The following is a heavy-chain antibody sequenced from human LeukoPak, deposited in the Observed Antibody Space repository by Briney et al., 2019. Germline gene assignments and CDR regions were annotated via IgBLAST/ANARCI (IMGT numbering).Heavy chain of an antibody. CDR2: IYSSGNT. Sequence: SETLSLTCTVSGGSISSYYWSWVRQPAGEGLEWIGRIYSSGNTNYNASLKSRVTMSVDTSRNQFSLKLSSVTAADTAVYYCARETVGYCYVGSCPYYFDYWGQGTLVTVSS. CDR1: GGSISSYY. J-gene: IGHJ4*02. CDR3: ARETVGYCYVGSCPYYFDY. D-gene: IGHD2-15*01. V-gene: IGHV4-4*07.